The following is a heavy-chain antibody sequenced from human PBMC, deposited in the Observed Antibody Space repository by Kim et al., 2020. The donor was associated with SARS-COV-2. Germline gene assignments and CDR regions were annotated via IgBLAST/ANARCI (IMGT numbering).Heavy chain of an antibody. Sequence: SETLSLTCAVYGGSFSGYYWSWIRQPPGKGLEWIGEINHSGSTNYNPSLKSRVTISVDTSKNQFSLKLSSVTAADTAVYYCARGERGYSYGPTLALRTFDIWGQGTRVTVSS. CDR3: ARGERGYSYGPTLALRTFDI. CDR1: GGSFSGYY. J-gene: IGHJ3*02. CDR2: INHSGST. D-gene: IGHD5-18*01. V-gene: IGHV4-34*01.